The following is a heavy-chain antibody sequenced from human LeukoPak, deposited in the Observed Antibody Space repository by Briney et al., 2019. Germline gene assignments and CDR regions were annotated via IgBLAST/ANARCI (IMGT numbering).Heavy chain of an antibody. J-gene: IGHJ4*02. CDR1: GFTFSSYG. Sequence: GGSLRLSCAASGFTFSSYGMHWVRQAPGKGLEWVAVIWYDGSNKYYADSVRGRFTISRDNSRNSLYLQLISLRIEDTAFYYCARDTGSLAPGYWGQGTLVTVSS. CDR2: IWYDGSNK. CDR3: ARDTGSLAPGY. D-gene: IGHD1-26*01. V-gene: IGHV3-33*01.